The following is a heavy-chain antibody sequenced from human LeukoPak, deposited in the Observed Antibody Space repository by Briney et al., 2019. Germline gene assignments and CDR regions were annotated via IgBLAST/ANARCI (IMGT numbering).Heavy chain of an antibody. J-gene: IGHJ4*02. CDR1: GFTFSSYS. D-gene: IGHD2-21*02. CDR2: ISSSSSYI. Sequence: GGSLRLSCAASGFTFSSYSMNWVRQAPGKGLEWVSSISSSSSYIYYADSVKGRFTVSRDNAKNSLYLQTNSLRAEDTAVYYCARDCGGDCHHGDYWGQGTLVTVSS. CDR3: ARDCGGDCHHGDY. V-gene: IGHV3-21*01.